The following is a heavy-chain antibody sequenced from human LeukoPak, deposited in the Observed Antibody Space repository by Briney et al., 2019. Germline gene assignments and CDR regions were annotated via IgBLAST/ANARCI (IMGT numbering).Heavy chain of an antibody. CDR3: ARDGCLGGTSCELHGMDV. CDR1: GDSIDSYY. D-gene: IGHD2-2*01. Sequence: PSETLSLTCTVSGDSIDSYYWNWIRQPPGKGLEWIGYIYNSGSTNYNPSLKSRVTISVDTSKNQFSLKLSSVTAADTAVYYCARDGCLGGTSCELHGMDVWGQGTTVTVSS. CDR2: IYNSGST. J-gene: IGHJ6*02. V-gene: IGHV4-59*01.